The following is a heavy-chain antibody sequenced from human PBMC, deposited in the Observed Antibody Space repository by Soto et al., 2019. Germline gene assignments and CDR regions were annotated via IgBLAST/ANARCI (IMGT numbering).Heavy chain of an antibody. V-gene: IGHV3-7*01. CDR2: INQDGNEK. D-gene: IGHD6-6*01. J-gene: IGHJ4*02. CDR3: ASTPVAARYFDY. Sequence: GGSLRLSCSVSGFTFNSAWMSWVRQAPGKGLEWVVNINQDGNEKFYVDPVMGRFTISRDNAKNSLFLQMNSLRVEDTAVYYCASTPVAARYFDYWGRGTLVTISS. CDR1: GFTFNSAW.